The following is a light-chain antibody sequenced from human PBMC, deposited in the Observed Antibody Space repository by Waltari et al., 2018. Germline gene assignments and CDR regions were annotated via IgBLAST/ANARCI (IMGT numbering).Light chain of an antibody. CDR3: LSYASSITFV. CDR1: SYDIGNSNH. V-gene: IGLV2-23*02. Sequence: QPALTQPASVSGSPGQSISISCTGTSYDIGNSNHVCWYQQHPGKAPKLIIYEVTKRPSGISDRFSGSKSGNTASLTISGLQAEDEADYYCLSYASSITFVFGGGTKLSVL. J-gene: IGLJ2*01. CDR2: EVT.